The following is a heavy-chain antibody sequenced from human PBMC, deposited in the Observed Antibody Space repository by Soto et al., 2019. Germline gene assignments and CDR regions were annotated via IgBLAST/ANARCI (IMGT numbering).Heavy chain of an antibody. CDR2: ISYDGSNK. V-gene: IGHV3-30*18. CDR3: ANIGRSDRAFDI. D-gene: IGHD1-26*01. CDR1: GFTFSSYW. J-gene: IGHJ3*02. Sequence: SLRLSCAASGFTFSSYWMSWVRQAPGKGLEWVAVISYDGSNKYYADSVKGRFSISRDNAKNSLYLQMNSLRAEDTAVYYCANIGRSDRAFDIWGQGTMVTVSS.